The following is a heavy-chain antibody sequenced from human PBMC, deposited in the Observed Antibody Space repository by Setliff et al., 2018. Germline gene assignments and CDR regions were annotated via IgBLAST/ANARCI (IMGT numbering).Heavy chain of an antibody. CDR1: GFSFSGSA. J-gene: IGHJ3*02. D-gene: IGHD6-13*01. Sequence: GGSLRLSCAASGFSFSGSAVYWVRQASVKGLEWIGRIRGRTDNYATAYAASVRGRFTISRDDSNNTAYLQMNSLKTEDTAVYYCAAAPAGSDVLDMWGQGTMVTVSS. V-gene: IGHV3-73*01. CDR2: IRGRTDNYAT. CDR3: AAAPAGSDVLDM.